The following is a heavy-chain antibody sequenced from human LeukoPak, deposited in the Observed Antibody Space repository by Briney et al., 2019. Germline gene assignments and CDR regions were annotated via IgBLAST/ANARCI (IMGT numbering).Heavy chain of an antibody. CDR3: AILDDGGNSGRTFDY. V-gene: IGHV1-46*01. D-gene: IGHD4-23*01. CDR1: GYTFTSYY. Sequence: ASVKVSCKASGYTFTSYYMHWARQAPGQGLEWMGIINPSGGSTSYAQKFQGRVTMTRDTSTSTVYMELNSLRSEDTAVYYCAILDDGGNSGRTFDYWGQGTLVTVSS. J-gene: IGHJ4*02. CDR2: INPSGGST.